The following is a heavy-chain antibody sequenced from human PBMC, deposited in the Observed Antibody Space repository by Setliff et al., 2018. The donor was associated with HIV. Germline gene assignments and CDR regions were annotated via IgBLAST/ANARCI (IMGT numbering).Heavy chain of an antibody. CDR1: GGSISSSSYY. V-gene: IGHV4-39*07. CDR2: IYQSGST. D-gene: IGHD3-22*01. Sequence: PSETLSLTCTVSGGSISSSSYYWGWIRQPPGKGLEWIGSIYQSGSTHYNPSLKSRVTISVDTSKNQFSLKLSSVTAADTAVFYCAALYYDSSGYYPGAFDIWGQGTMVTVSS. CDR3: AALYYDSSGYYPGAFDI. J-gene: IGHJ3*02.